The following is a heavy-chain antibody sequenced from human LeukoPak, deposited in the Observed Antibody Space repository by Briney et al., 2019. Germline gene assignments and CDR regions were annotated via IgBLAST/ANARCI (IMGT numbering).Heavy chain of an antibody. J-gene: IGHJ4*02. D-gene: IGHD3-16*01. Sequence: GGSLRLSCVASGFDFNYYDMNWVRQAPGKGLERVSSISSKSTYIDSVDSTKGRFTISRDNANNSVFLQMSSLRPEDTAVYYCARRGGLSSGRGFDHWGQGTLVTVSS. CDR2: ISSKSTYI. CDR3: ARRGGLSSGRGFDH. V-gene: IGHV3-21*01. CDR1: GFDFNYYD.